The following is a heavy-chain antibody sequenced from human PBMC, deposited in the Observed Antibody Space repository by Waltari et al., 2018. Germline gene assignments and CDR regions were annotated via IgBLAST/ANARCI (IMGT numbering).Heavy chain of an antibody. V-gene: IGHV1-69*04. CDR1: GGTFSSYA. CDR2: IIPILGIA. D-gene: IGHD2-21*02. J-gene: IGHJ4*02. Sequence: QVQLVQSGAEVKKPGSSVKVSCKASGGTFSSYAISWVRQAPGQGLEWMGGIIPILGIANYAQKFQGKVTITADESTSTAYMELSSLRSEDTAVYYCASEPGYGGNSYYFDYWGQGTLVTVSS. CDR3: ASEPGYGGNSYYFDY.